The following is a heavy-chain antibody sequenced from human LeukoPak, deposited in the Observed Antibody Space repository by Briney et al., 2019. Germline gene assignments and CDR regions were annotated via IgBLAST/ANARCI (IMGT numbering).Heavy chain of an antibody. CDR2: INTNTGNP. V-gene: IGHV7-4-1*02. Sequence: ASVKVSCKASGYTFTSYAMNWVRQAPGQGLEWMGWINTNTGNPTYAQGFTGRFVFSLDTSVSTAYLRISSLKAEDTAVYYCARGCSSTSCSRLTTVTTLDYWGQGTLVTVSS. J-gene: IGHJ4*02. CDR1: GYTFTSYA. CDR3: ARGCSSTSCSRLTTVTTLDY. D-gene: IGHD2-2*01.